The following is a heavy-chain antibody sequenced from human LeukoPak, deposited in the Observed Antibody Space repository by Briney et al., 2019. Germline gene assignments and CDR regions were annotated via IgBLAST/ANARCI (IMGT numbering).Heavy chain of an antibody. D-gene: IGHD3-22*01. CDR2: INPNSGGT. V-gene: IGHV1-2*02. J-gene: IGHJ4*02. CDR3: ARDFNYYDSSGPDY. Sequence: ASVTVSCKASGYTFTFYYMHWVRQAPGQGLEWMGWINPNSGGTNYAQKFQGRVTMTRDTSISTAYMELSRLRSDDTAVYYCARDFNYYDSSGPDYWGQGTLVTVSS. CDR1: GYTFTFYY.